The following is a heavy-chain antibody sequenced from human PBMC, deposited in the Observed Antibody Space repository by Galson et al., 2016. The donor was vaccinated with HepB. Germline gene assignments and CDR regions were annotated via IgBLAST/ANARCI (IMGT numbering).Heavy chain of an antibody. Sequence: ETLSLTCTVSXXSVXXXGYXXXWIXXPPGQXLECIAHIYYSGSTNYDPSLKSRATISMDTSKNQFSLTLHSVTAADTAFYYCARLSRNVFGVVYYFEYWGPGXXLTVXS. V-gene: IGHV4-61*08. J-gene: IGHJ4*02. CDR1: XXSVXXXGYX. CDR3: ARLSRNVFGVVYYFEY. D-gene: IGHD3-3*01. CDR2: IYYSGST.